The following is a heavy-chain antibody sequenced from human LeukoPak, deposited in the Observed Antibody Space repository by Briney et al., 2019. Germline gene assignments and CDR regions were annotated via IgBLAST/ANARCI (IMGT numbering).Heavy chain of an antibody. J-gene: IGHJ4*02. CDR2: ITWDGGST. CDR3: AKGKNTGSYLSHVDY. D-gene: IGHD3-10*01. Sequence: GGSLRLSCGASGFTFGTYWTHWVRQAPGKGLVWVSLITWDGGSTYYADSVKGRFTISRDNSKNSLYLQMNSLRTEDTALYYCAKGKNTGSYLSHVDYWGQGTLVTVSS. V-gene: IGHV3-43*01. CDR1: GFTFGTYW.